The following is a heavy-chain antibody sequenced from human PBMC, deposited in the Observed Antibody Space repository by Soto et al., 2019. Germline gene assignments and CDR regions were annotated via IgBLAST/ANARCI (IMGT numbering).Heavy chain of an antibody. CDR2: IYYSGST. J-gene: IGHJ4*02. CDR1: RGSISSYY. Sequence: SETLSVTCTVARGSISSYYWSWIRKQQGRGLEWIGYIYYSGSTYYNPSLKSRVIISVDTSKNQFPLRLRSVTAADTAVYYCARSASFYYDNTGYYHFDYWGQGSLVTVSS. V-gene: IGHV4-59*06. D-gene: IGHD3-22*01. CDR3: ARSASFYYDNTGYYHFDY.